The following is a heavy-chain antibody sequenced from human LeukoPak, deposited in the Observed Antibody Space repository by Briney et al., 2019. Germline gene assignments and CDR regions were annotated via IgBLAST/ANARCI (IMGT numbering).Heavy chain of an antibody. CDR1: GGTFSNYG. V-gene: IGHV1-69*04. CDR3: ARGGGDGYNFIDY. D-gene: IGHD5-24*01. CDR2: IIPILGIA. Sequence: SVKVPCKASGGTFSNYGISWVRQAPGQGLEWMGRIIPILGIAKYAQKFQGRVTITADKSTSTGYMELNSLRSEDTAVYYCARGGGDGYNFIDYWGQGTLVTVSS. J-gene: IGHJ4*02.